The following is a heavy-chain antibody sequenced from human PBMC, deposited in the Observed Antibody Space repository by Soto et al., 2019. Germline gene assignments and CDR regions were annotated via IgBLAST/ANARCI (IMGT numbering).Heavy chain of an antibody. V-gene: IGHV3-23*01. D-gene: IGHD5-18*01. J-gene: IGHJ4*02. CDR3: AKDQDSYGSY. CDR2: ISGSGGST. CDR1: GFTCISYA. Sequence: VGSLRLSCTASGFTCISYAMSWVRQAPGKGLEWVSAISGSGGSTYYADSVKGRFTISRDNSKNTLYLQMNSLRAEDTAVYYCAKDQDSYGSYWGQGTLVTVSS.